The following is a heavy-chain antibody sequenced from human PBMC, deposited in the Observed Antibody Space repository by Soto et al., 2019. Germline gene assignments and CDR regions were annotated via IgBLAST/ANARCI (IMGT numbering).Heavy chain of an antibody. J-gene: IGHJ4*02. Sequence: ASVKVSCKASGYTFTSYAMHWVRQAPGQRLEWMGWINAGNGNTKYSQKFQGRVTITRDTSASTAYMELSSLRSEDTAVYYCARHVSYYDILTGYFAYWGQGTLVTVSS. CDR2: INAGNGNT. V-gene: IGHV1-3*01. D-gene: IGHD3-9*01. CDR3: ARHVSYYDILTGYFAY. CDR1: GYTFTSYA.